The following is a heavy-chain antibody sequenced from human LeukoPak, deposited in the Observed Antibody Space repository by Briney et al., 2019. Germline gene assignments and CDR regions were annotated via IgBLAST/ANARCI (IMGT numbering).Heavy chain of an antibody. Sequence: GGSLRLSCVASGFTFSSYWMTWVRQAPGKGLEWLANIKEDGSIQYYLDSVRGRFTISRDNSKNTLYLQMNSLRAEDTAVYYCAGGARPDAFDIWGQGTMVTVSS. V-gene: IGHV3-7*01. CDR1: GFTFSSYW. D-gene: IGHD6-6*01. J-gene: IGHJ3*02. CDR2: IKEDGSIQ. CDR3: AGGARPDAFDI.